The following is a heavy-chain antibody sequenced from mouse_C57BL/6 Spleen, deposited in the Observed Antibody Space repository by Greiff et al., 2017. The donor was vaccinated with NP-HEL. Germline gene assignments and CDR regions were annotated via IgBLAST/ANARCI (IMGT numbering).Heavy chain of an antibody. CDR1: GFTFSSYT. Sequence: EVKLMESGGGLVKPGGSLKLSCAASGFTFSSYTMSWVRQTPEKRLEWVATISGGGGNTYYPDSVKGRFTISRDNAKNTLYLQMSSLRSEDTALYYCARRGYYGSTPFDYWGQGTTLTVSS. J-gene: IGHJ2*01. CDR3: ARRGYYGSTPFDY. V-gene: IGHV5-9*01. D-gene: IGHD1-1*01. CDR2: ISGGGGNT.